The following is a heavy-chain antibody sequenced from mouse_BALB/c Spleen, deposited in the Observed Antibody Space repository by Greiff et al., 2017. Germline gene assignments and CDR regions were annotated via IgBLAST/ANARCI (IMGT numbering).Heavy chain of an antibody. V-gene: IGHV1-69*01. CDR2: IDTSDSYT. J-gene: IGHJ4*01. CDR3: ARERRYAMDY. CDR1: GYTFTDYW. Sequence: VQLQQPGAELVMPGASVKMSCKASGYTFTDYWMHWVKQRPGQGLEWIGAIDTSDSYTSYNQKFKGKATLTLNESSSTAYMQLSSLTAEDSAVYYCARERRYAMDYWGQGTSVTVSS.